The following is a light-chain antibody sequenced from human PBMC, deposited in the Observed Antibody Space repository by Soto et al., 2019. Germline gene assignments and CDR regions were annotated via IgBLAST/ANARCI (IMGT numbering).Light chain of an antibody. CDR2: DAS. Sequence: EIVLTQSPATLSLSPGERATLSCRASQSVSSYLAWYQQKAGQAPRLLIYDASNRATGIPARFSGSGSGTDFTLTISSLEPEDFAVYPCQQRSSWPFTFGPGTKVDIK. V-gene: IGKV3-11*01. CDR3: QQRSSWPFT. CDR1: QSVSSY. J-gene: IGKJ3*01.